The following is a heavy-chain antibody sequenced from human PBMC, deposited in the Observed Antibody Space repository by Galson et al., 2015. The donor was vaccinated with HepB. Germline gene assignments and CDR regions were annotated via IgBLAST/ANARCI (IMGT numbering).Heavy chain of an antibody. CDR3: ARDVWFGEVGNYYYGMDV. Sequence: SLILSCAASGFTFCSYSMNWVRQAPGKGLEWVSSISSSSSYIYYADSGKGRFTISRDYAKNSLYLQMNSLRAEDTAVYYCARDVWFGEVGNYYYGMDVWGQGTTVTVSS. D-gene: IGHD3-10*01. V-gene: IGHV3-21*01. J-gene: IGHJ6*02. CDR1: GFTFCSYS. CDR2: ISSSSSYI.